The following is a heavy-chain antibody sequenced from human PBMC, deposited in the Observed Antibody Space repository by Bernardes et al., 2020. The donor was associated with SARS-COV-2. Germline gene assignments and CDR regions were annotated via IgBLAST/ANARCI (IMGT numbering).Heavy chain of an antibody. D-gene: IGHD3-22*01. Sequence: TLTLTSTVSGDSVSSRSSFWGWIRQRPGPGLAWIGSLYSGGLTYYNPSLKSRATISVDTSKNQFSLQLTSVTAADTAMYYCASTPVTMILVVITYYYFDLWGRGTLVTVSS. CDR1: GDSVSSRSSF. CDR3: ASTPVTMILVVITYYYFDL. V-gene: IGHV4-39*01. J-gene: IGHJ2*01. CDR2: LYSGGLT.